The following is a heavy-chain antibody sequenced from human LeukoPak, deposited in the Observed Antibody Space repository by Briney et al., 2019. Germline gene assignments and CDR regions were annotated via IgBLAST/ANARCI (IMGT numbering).Heavy chain of an antibody. Sequence: GESLRISCKGSGYSFTSYWIGWVRQMPGKGLEWMGIIYPGGSDTRYSPSFQGQVTISADKSISTAYLQWSSLKASDTAMYYCARHGRVHQDIVVVPAATAPDYWGQGTLVTVSS. D-gene: IGHD2-2*01. CDR1: GYSFTSYW. CDR3: ARHGRVHQDIVVVPAATAPDY. CDR2: IYPGGSDT. V-gene: IGHV5-51*01. J-gene: IGHJ4*02.